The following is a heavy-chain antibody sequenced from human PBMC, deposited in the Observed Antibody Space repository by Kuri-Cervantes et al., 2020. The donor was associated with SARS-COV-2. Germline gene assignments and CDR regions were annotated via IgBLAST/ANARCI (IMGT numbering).Heavy chain of an antibody. CDR2: IKQDGSEK. Sequence: GGSLRPSCAASGFTFRSYWMSRVRQAPGKWLEWVANIKQDGSEKYYVDSVKGRFTISRDNTKNSLYLQMNSLRAEDTAVYYCAREAFGYCSGGSCYSHYWGQGTLVTVSS. V-gene: IGHV3-7*01. CDR1: GFTFRSYW. CDR3: AREAFGYCSGGSCYSHY. J-gene: IGHJ4*02. D-gene: IGHD2-15*01.